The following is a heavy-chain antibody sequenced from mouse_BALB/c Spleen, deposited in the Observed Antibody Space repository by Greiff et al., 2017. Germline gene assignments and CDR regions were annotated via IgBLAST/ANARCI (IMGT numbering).Heavy chain of an antibody. J-gene: IGHJ4*01. CDR3: ARQLGLPYYYAMDY. CDR1: GFSLTGYG. V-gene: IGHV2-6-7*01. D-gene: IGHD3-1*01. CDR2: IWGDGST. Sequence: QVQLQQSGPGLVAPSQSLSITCTVSGFSLTGYGVNWVRQPPGKGLEWLGMIWGDGSTDYNSALKSRLSISKDNSKSQVFLKMNSLQTDDTARYYCARQLGLPYYYAMDYWGQGTSVTVSS.